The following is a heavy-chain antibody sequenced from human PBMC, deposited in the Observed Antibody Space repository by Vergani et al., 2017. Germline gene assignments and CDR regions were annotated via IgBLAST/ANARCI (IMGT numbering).Heavy chain of an antibody. CDR1: GGSISSGDYY. J-gene: IGHJ6*02. D-gene: IGHD6-19*01. V-gene: IGHV4-30-4*08. CDR2: IYYSGST. Sequence: QVQLQESGPGLVKPSQTLSLTCTVSGGSISSGDYYWSWIRQPPGKGLEWFGYIYYSGSTYYNPSIKSRVTISVDTSKNQFSLKLSSETAADTAVYYCARDQTIALSGTRYYYYGMDVWGQGTSVTVSS. CDR3: ARDQTIALSGTRYYYYGMDV.